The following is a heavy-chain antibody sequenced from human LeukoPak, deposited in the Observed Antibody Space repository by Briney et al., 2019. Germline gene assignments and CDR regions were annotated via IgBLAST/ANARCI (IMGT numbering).Heavy chain of an antibody. J-gene: IGHJ3*02. CDR1: GGSISSYY. CDR2: IYYSGST. Sequence: PSETLSLTCTVSGGSISSYYWSWIRQPPGKGLEWIGYIYYSGSTNYNPSLKSRVTMSVDTSKNQFSLKLSSVTAADTAVYYCARVGAPRQRVDAFDIWGQGTMVTVSS. V-gene: IGHV4-59*12. D-gene: IGHD3-3*01. CDR3: ARVGAPRQRVDAFDI.